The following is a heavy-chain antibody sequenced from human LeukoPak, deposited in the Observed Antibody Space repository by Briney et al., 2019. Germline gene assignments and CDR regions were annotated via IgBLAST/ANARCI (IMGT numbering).Heavy chain of an antibody. CDR2: ISAYNGNT. V-gene: IGHV1-18*01. D-gene: IGHD2-2*02. CDR1: GYTFTSYG. Sequence: ASVKVSCKASGYTFTSYGISWVRQAPGQGLEWMGWISAYNGNTNYAQKLQGRVTMTTDTSTSTAYMELRSLRSDDTAVYYCARSRGRYCSSTGCYTFFPNYYYYMDVWGKGTTVTVSS. J-gene: IGHJ6*03. CDR3: ARSRGRYCSSTGCYTFFPNYYYYMDV.